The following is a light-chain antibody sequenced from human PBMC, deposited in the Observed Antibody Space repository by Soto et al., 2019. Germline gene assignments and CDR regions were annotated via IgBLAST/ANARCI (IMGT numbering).Light chain of an antibody. V-gene: IGLV2-14*01. CDR1: SSDVGGYDY. CDR2: DVS. Sequence: QSALTQPASVSGSPGQSITISCTGTSSDVGGYDYVSWYQQHPGKAPKLMIYDVSNRPSGVSNRFSGSKSGNTASLTISGIQAEDEADYYCSSHTTSGTRVFGGGTKVTVL. J-gene: IGLJ2*01. CDR3: SSHTTSGTRV.